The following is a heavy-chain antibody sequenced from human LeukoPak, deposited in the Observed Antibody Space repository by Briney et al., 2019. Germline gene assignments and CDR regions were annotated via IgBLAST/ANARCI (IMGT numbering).Heavy chain of an antibody. CDR1: GYTFTSNY. V-gene: IGHV1-46*01. J-gene: IGHJ5*02. CDR3: ARDNSVRDEAWWFNP. D-gene: IGHD5-24*01. Sequence: ASVKVSCKAFGYTFTSNYMHWVRQAPGQGPEWMGVISPSGGSTTYTQKFQGRVTLTRDMSTSTDYLELSSLRSEDTAVYYCARDNSVRDEAWWFNPWGQGTLVTVAS. CDR2: ISPSGGST.